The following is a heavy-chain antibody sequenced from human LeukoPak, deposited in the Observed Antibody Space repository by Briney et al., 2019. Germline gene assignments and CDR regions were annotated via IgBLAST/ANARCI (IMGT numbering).Heavy chain of an antibody. V-gene: IGHV3-33*01. D-gene: IGHD3-10*01. CDR1: GFTFSSYG. Sequence: PGGSLRLSCAASGFTFSSYGMLWVRQAPGKGLEWVAVIWYDGSNKYYADSVKGRFTISRDNSKNTLYLQMNSLRAEDTAVYYCARDQMVQGVIYYFDYWGQGTLVTVSS. J-gene: IGHJ4*02. CDR3: ARDQMVQGVIYYFDY. CDR2: IWYDGSNK.